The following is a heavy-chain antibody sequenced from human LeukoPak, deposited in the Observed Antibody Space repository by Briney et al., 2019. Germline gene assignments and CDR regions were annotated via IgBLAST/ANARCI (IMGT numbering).Heavy chain of an antibody. D-gene: IGHD6-19*01. CDR1: GFTFSSYW. CDR3: ARVMYSSGWSFDY. V-gene: IGHV3-7*01. J-gene: IGHJ4*02. Sequence: GGSLRLSCAASGFTFSSYWMSWVRQAPGKGLEWVANIKQDGSEKYYVDSVKGRFTISRDNAKNSLYLQMNSLRAEDTAVYYCARVMYSSGWSFDYWGQGTLVTVSS. CDR2: IKQDGSEK.